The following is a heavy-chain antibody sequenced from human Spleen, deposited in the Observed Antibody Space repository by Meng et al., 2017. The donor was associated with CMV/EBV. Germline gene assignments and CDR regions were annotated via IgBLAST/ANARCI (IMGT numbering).Heavy chain of an antibody. V-gene: IGHV3-30*02. D-gene: IGHD6-19*01. CDR1: GFSFSTYG. CDR3: AKDPRQWLVNWFFDS. CDR2: IRYDGTNK. Sequence: GESLKISCAASGFSFSTYGMHWVRQTPGRGLEWVAFIRYDGTNKYYADSVKGRFTISRDNSRNTLSLQMNSVRGEDTAVYYCAKDPRQWLVNWFFDSWGQGALVTVSS. J-gene: IGHJ5*01.